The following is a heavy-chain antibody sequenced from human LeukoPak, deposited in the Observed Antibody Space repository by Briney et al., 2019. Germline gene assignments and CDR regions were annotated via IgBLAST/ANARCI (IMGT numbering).Heavy chain of an antibody. CDR2: IYYSGST. CDR3: ARQYCGGDCYLFDY. Sequence: SETLSLTCTVSGGSISSYYWIWIRQPPGKGLEWIGYIYYSGSTNYNPSLKSRVTISVDTSKNQFSLKLSSVTAADAAVYYCARQYCGGDCYLFDYWGQGTLVTVSS. CDR1: GGSISSYY. V-gene: IGHV4-59*01. D-gene: IGHD2-21*02. J-gene: IGHJ4*02.